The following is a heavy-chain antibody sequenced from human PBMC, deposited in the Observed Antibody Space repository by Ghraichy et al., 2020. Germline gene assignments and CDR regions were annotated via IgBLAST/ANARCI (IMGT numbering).Heavy chain of an antibody. J-gene: IGHJ1*01. CDR3: ARGGSSSWYDGVY. CDR1: GFTFSSSG. V-gene: IGHV3-33*01. D-gene: IGHD6-13*01. Sequence: GGSLRLSCAASGFTFSSSGMHWVRQAPGKGLEWVAVIWYDGSNKYYADSVKGRFTISRDNSKNTLYLQMNSLRAEDTAVYYCARGGSSSWYDGVYWGQGTLVTVSS. CDR2: IWYDGSNK.